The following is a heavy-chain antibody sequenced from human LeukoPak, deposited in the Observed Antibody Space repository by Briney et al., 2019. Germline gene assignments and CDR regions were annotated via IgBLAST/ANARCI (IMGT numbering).Heavy chain of an antibody. CDR2: ISGSGGST. D-gene: IGHD3-3*01. CDR3: AKSSTWHYDLNWFDP. V-gene: IGHV3-23*01. Sequence: GGSLRLSCAASGFTFSSYAMSWVRQAPGKGLEWVSAISGSGGSTYYADSVKGRFTISRDNSKNTLYLQMNSLRAEDTAVYYCAKSSTWHYDLNWFDPWGQGTLVTVSS. J-gene: IGHJ5*02. CDR1: GFTFSSYA.